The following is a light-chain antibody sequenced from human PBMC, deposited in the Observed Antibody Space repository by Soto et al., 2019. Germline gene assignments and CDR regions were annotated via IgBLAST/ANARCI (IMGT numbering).Light chain of an antibody. Sequence: EVVLRQSPGTLSLSPGERATLSCRASQSVSSSFLASYQQKPGQAPRLLIHAASTGATGIPARFRGSGSGTDFTLTISSLEPEDSAVYFCHQYAASPQTFGQGTKVEIK. CDR3: HQYAASPQT. J-gene: IGKJ2*01. CDR1: QSVSSSF. V-gene: IGKV3-20*01. CDR2: AAS.